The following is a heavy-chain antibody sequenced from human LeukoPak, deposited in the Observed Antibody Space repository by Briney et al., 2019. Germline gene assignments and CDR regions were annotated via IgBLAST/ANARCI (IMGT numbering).Heavy chain of an antibody. Sequence: GGSLRLSCAVSGFTFDDYAMHWVRQVPGKGLEWVAGISWNSDTRGYVDSVKGRFTISRDNSKNTVYLQMNSVRAEDTAVYYCAKDGAWLRFDDWGQGTLVTVSS. V-gene: IGHV3-9*01. CDR1: GFTFDDYA. CDR3: AKDGAWLRFDD. D-gene: IGHD5-12*01. CDR2: ISWNSDTR. J-gene: IGHJ4*02.